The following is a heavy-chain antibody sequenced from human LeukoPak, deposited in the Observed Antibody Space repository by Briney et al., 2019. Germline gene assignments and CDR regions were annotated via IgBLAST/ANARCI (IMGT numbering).Heavy chain of an antibody. D-gene: IGHD3-22*01. Sequence: ASVKVSCKASGYTFTNYGISWVRQAPGQGLEWMGWISGYNGNTNYAQKLQGRVTMTTDTSTSTAYMELRSLRSDDTAVYYCARDVGYYESSGYDYWGRGTLVTVSS. CDR2: ISGYNGNT. CDR3: ARDVGYYESSGYDY. CDR1: GYTFTNYG. J-gene: IGHJ4*02. V-gene: IGHV1-18*01.